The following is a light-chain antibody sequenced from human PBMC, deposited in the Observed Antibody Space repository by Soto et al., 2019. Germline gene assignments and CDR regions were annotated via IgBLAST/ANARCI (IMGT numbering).Light chain of an antibody. V-gene: IGKV1-8*01. J-gene: IGKJ5*01. CDR3: QQYYSYPRT. CDR2: AAS. CDR1: QGISSY. Sequence: AIRMTQSPSSLSASTGDRVTITCRASQGISSYLAWYQQKPGKAPKLLIYAASTLQSGVPSRFSGSGSGTDFTLTISCLQSEDFATYYCQQYYSYPRTFGQGTRLEN.